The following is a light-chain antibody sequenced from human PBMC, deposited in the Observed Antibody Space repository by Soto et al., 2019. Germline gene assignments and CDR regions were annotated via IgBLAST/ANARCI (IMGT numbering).Light chain of an antibody. CDR2: DAS. Sequence: DIQLTQSPSTLSASVGDRVTITCRASQSVTDWLAWYQQKPGKAPKLLIYDASSLQSGVPSRFSGSGSGTEFSLTISSLQPDDFATYYCQQYYRSFTFGKGTKVDIK. CDR1: QSVTDW. V-gene: IGKV1-5*01. J-gene: IGKJ2*01. CDR3: QQYYRSFT.